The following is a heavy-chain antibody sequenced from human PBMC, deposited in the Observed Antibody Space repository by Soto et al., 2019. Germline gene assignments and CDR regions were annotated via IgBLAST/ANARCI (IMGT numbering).Heavy chain of an antibody. CDR2: INPFDGSR. V-gene: IGHV1-46*01. J-gene: IGHJ6*02. CDR3: AKDLSSSSGPYYYYGMDV. CDR1: GYIFTSYY. D-gene: IGHD6-6*01. Sequence: ASVKVSCKASGYIFTSYYIHWVRQAPGQGLEWMGWINPFDGSRMFAQSFQGRVTMTRDTSTSTVYMEVSSLRSEDTAVYYCAKDLSSSSGPYYYYGMDVWG.